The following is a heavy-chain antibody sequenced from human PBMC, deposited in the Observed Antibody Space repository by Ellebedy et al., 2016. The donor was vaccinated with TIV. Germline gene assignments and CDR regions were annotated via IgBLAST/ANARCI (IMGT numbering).Heavy chain of an antibody. D-gene: IGHD4-17*01. CDR1: GGSISSYY. V-gene: IGHV4-59*12. Sequence: SETLSLTCTVSGGSISSYYWSWIRQPPGKGLEWIGYIYYSGSTNYNPSLKSRVTISVDTSKNQFSLKLSSVTAADTAVYYCARDGEAVTTMDGPSNAFDIWGQGTMVTVSS. CDR2: IYYSGST. CDR3: ARDGEAVTTMDGPSNAFDI. J-gene: IGHJ3*02.